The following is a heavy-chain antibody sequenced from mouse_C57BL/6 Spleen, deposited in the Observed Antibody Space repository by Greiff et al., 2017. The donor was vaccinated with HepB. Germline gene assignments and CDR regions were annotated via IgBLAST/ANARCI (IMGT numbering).Heavy chain of an antibody. V-gene: IGHV3-6*01. CDR2: ISYDGSN. CDR1: GYSITSGYY. J-gene: IGHJ2*01. Sequence: EVQLVESGPGLVKPSQSLSLTCSVTGYSITSGYYWNWIRQFPGNKLEWMGYISYDGSNNYNPSLKNRISITRDTSKNQFFLKLNSVTTEDTATYYCARDERYFDYWGQGTTLTVSS. CDR3: ARDERYFDY.